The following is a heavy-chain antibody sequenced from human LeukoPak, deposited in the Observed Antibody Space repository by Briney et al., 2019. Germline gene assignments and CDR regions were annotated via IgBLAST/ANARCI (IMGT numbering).Heavy chain of an antibody. J-gene: IGHJ4*02. V-gene: IGHV3-48*03. D-gene: IGHD6-19*01. CDR1: GFTFSSYE. CDR2: ISSSGSTI. Sequence: GGSLRLSCAASGFTFSSYEMNWVRQAPGKGLEWVSYISSSGSTIYYADSVKGRFTISRDNAKNSLYLQMNSLRAEDTAVYYCASTSSGWFYYFDYWGQGTLVTVSS. CDR3: ASTSSGWFYYFDY.